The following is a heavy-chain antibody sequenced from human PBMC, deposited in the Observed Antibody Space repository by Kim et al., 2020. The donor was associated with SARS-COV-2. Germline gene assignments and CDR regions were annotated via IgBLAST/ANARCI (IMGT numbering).Heavy chain of an antibody. CDR2: IKSKTDGGTT. V-gene: IGHV3-15*01. CDR3: TTEIGVWCSGGSCYSVY. Sequence: GGSLRLSCAASGFTFSNAWMSWVRQAPGKGLEWVGRIKSKTDGGTTDYAAPVKGRFTISRDDSKNTLYLQMNSLKTEDTAVYYCTTEIGVWCSGGSCYSVYSRQGTLVPVSS. CDR1: GFTFSNAW. D-gene: IGHD2-15*01. J-gene: IGHJ4*02.